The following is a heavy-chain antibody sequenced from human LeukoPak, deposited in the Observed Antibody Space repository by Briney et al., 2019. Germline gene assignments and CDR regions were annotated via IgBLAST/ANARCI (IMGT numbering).Heavy chain of an antibody. J-gene: IGHJ4*02. Sequence: GGSLRLSCAASGFTFSNYVMSWVRQAPGKGLEWVSGISGSGDSTYYADSVKGRFAISRDNSKNTLYLQMNSLRVEDTAAYYCAKVRAPSGWFNSDYWGQGTRVTVCS. V-gene: IGHV3-23*01. CDR3: AKVRAPSGWFNSDY. D-gene: IGHD6-19*01. CDR2: ISGSGDST. CDR1: GFTFSNYV.